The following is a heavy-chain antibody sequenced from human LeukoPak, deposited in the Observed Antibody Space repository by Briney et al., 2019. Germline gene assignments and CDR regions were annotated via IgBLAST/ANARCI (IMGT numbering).Heavy chain of an antibody. CDR1: GFTFDDYG. D-gene: IGHD6-13*01. CDR3: ARGTLKAAATDFVY. J-gene: IGHJ4*02. V-gene: IGHV3-20*04. CDR2: INWNGGST. Sequence: GGSLRLSCAASGFTFDDYGMSWVRQAPGKGLEWVSGINWNGGSTGYADSVKGRFTISRDNAKNSLYLQMNSLRAEDTALYYCARGTLKAAATDFVYWGQGTLVTVSS.